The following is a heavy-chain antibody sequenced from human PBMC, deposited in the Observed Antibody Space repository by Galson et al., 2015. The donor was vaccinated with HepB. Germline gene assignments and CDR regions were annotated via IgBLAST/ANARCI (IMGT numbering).Heavy chain of an antibody. Sequence: SLRLSCAASGFTFSSYAMSWVRQAPGKGLEWVSAISGSGGSTYYADSVKGRFTISRDNSKNTLYLQMNSLRAEDTAVYYCAKEVGRRGDCVGAYFDYWGQGTLVTVSS. V-gene: IGHV3-23*01. D-gene: IGHD2-21*02. CDR1: GFTFSSYA. CDR3: AKEVGRRGDCVGAYFDY. J-gene: IGHJ4*02. CDR2: ISGSGGST.